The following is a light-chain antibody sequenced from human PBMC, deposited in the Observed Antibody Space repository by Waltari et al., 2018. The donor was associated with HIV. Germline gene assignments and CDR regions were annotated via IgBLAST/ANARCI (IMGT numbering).Light chain of an antibody. CDR2: KDS. CDR1: ALPKQY. Sequence: SYELTQPPSVSVSPGQTARITCSGDALPKQYAYWYHQKSGQAPVLVIYKDSERPPGIPGRFSGASSGTTVTLTISGVQPEDEADYYCQSADRSGSWVFGGGTRLTVL. CDR3: QSADRSGSWV. J-gene: IGLJ3*02. V-gene: IGLV3-25*03.